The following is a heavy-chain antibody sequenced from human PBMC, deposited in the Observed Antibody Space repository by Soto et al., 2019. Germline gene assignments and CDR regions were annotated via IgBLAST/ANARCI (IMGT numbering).Heavy chain of an antibody. V-gene: IGHV3-23*01. D-gene: IGHD4-17*01. Sequence: PGGSLRLSCAASGFTFSSYAMSWVRQAPGKGLEWVSAIGDNGVSKYYADSVKGRFTISRDNSKNTLYLQMNSLRADDMAVYYCATYRQTTVTSEFWGQGALVTVSS. J-gene: IGHJ4*02. CDR3: ATYRQTTVTSEF. CDR1: GFTFSSYA. CDR2: IGDNGVSK.